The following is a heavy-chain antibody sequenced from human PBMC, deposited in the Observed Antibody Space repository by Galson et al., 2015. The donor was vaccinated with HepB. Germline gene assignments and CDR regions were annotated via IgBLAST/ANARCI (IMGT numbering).Heavy chain of an antibody. Sequence: LSLTCTVSGGSISSSRYYWGWIRQPPGKGLEWIGSIYYSGSTYYNPSLKSRVTISVDTSKNQFSLRLSSVTAADTAVYYCARRAAFYYGPGSWYYFDYWGQGTLVTVSS. CDR3: ARRAAFYYGPGSWYYFDY. V-gene: IGHV4-39*01. CDR1: GGSISSSRYY. D-gene: IGHD3-10*01. CDR2: IYYSGST. J-gene: IGHJ4*02.